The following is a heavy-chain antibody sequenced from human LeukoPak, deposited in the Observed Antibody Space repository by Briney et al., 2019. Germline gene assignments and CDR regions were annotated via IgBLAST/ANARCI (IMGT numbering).Heavy chain of an antibody. D-gene: IGHD2-8*01. CDR3: ARDGTNAFADAFDI. CDR1: GFTFSSYA. CDR2: ISYDGSNK. V-gene: IGHV3-30*04. Sequence: GGSLRLSCAASGFTFSSYAMSWVRQAPGKGLEWVAVISYDGSNKYYADSVKGRFTISRDNSKNTLYLQMNSLRAEDTAVYYCARDGTNAFADAFDIWGQGTMVTVSS. J-gene: IGHJ3*02.